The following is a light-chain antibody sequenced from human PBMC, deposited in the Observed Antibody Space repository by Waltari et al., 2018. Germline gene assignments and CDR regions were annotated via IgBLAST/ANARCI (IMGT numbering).Light chain of an antibody. V-gene: IGLV2-14*03. J-gene: IGLJ2*01. Sequence: QSALTQPASVSGSPGQSIAISCTGTSSDVGGYNSVSWYQQHPGKVPKLVVYDVSNRPSGVSNRFLGSKSGNTASLTISGLQADDEADYYCSSFTSTTTLIFGGGTKLTVL. CDR3: SSFTSTTTLI. CDR2: DVS. CDR1: SSDVGGYNS.